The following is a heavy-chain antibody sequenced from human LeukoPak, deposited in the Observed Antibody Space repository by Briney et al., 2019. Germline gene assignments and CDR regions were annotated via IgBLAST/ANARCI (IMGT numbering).Heavy chain of an antibody. CDR1: GFTFSSHE. V-gene: IGHV3-48*03. Sequence: GGSLRLSCAASGFTFSSHEMNWVRQAPGKGLEWVSYISSSGTNIYYADSVKGRFSISRDNANNLLYLQMNSLRVEDTAVYYCARESDSYDSSGYLDFYYWGQGTLVTVSS. J-gene: IGHJ4*02. D-gene: IGHD3-22*01. CDR3: ARESDSYDSSGYLDFYY. CDR2: ISSSGTNI.